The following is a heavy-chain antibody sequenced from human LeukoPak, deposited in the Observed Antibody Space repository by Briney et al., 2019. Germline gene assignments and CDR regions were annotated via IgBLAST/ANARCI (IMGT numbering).Heavy chain of an antibody. CDR1: GFTFSSYA. CDR2: ISFDGSKT. V-gene: IGHV3-30*09. CDR3: ARDRQPYYHYYGMDV. Sequence: GGSLRLSCAASGFTFSSYAMHWVRQAPGKGLEWVAVISFDGSKTYYADSMKGRCAISRDNSKNTLYLQMNSLRAEDTAAYYCARDRQPYYHYYGMDVWGQGTTVTVSS. J-gene: IGHJ6*02. D-gene: IGHD6-6*01.